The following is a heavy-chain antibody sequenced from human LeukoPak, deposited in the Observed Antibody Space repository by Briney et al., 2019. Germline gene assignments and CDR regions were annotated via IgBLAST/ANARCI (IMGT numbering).Heavy chain of an antibody. J-gene: IGHJ4*02. CDR3: ARDKVGGIAVARNDY. CDR1: GFILSSYS. Sequence: GGSLRLSCAASGFILSSYSTNWVRQAPGKGLEWVSYISSSSTTIYYADSVKGRFTISRDNAKNSLYLQMNSLRDEDTAIYYCARDKVGGIAVARNDYWGQGTLVTVSS. D-gene: IGHD6-19*01. CDR2: ISSSSTTI. V-gene: IGHV3-48*02.